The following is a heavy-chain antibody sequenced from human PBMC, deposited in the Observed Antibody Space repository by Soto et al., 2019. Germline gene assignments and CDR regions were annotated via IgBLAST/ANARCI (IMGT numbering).Heavy chain of an antibody. V-gene: IGHV3-64*02. Sequence: GGSLRLSCAATGFTFNSYSMHWVRQAPGKGLEYISAISSNGGSPYYAASVKGRFTISRDDSKSTLFLQMGSLRAEDTAVYYCARDHVTGYYGGYYFDFWGQGTLVTVSS. CDR3: ARDHVTGYYGGYYFDF. J-gene: IGHJ4*02. CDR1: GFTFNSYS. D-gene: IGHD3-9*01. CDR2: ISSNGGSP.